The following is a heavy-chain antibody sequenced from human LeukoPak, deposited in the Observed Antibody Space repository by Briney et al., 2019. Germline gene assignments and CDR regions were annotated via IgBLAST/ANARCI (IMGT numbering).Heavy chain of an antibody. CDR3: AKALDIVATITPIDY. J-gene: IGHJ4*02. Sequence: GGSLRLSCAASGFTFSSYSMNWVHQAPGKGLEWVSSISSSSSYIYYADSVKGRFTISRDNAKNSLYLQMNRLRAKHAAVYYSAKALDIVATITPIDYWGQGTLVTVSS. CDR2: ISSSSSYI. V-gene: IGHV3-21*01. D-gene: IGHD5-12*01. CDR1: GFTFSSYS.